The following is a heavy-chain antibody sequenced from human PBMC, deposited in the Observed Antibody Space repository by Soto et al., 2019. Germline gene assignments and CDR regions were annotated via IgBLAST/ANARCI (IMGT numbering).Heavy chain of an antibody. D-gene: IGHD2-21*02. CDR1: GFTFGDYA. J-gene: IGHJ4*02. CDR2: IRNKLFGGTA. V-gene: IGHV3-49*05. Sequence: EVQLVESGGGLVKPGRSLRLSCTASGFTFGDYAMSWFRQAPGKGLEWVGFIRNKLFGGTADYAASVKGRFIISRDDSKSIAYLQMNSLKTEDTAVYYCTRDLAYCGGDCYSHYWGQGTLVTVSS. CDR3: TRDLAYCGGDCYSHY.